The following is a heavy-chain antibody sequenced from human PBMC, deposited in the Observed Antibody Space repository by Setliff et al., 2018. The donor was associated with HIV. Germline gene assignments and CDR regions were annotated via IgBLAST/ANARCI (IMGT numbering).Heavy chain of an antibody. CDR3: ARQAYYYDSTGYWRAGFFDY. CDR1: GDSISSGTYC. Sequence: SETLSLTCSVSGDSISSGTYCWSWIRQHPGKGLEWIGYIYYDGATYYNPSFKSRLTISVDTSKNQFSLTLSSVTAADAAVYFCARQAYYYDSTGYWRAGFFDYWGQGTPVTVSS. V-gene: IGHV4-31*03. D-gene: IGHD3-22*01. J-gene: IGHJ4*02. CDR2: IYYDGAT.